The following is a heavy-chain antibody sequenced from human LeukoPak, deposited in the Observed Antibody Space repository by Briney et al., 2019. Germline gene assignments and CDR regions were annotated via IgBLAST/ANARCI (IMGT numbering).Heavy chain of an antibody. J-gene: IGHJ4*02. CDR1: GGTFSSYA. CDR3: ARLPPSYTIFGVVSDY. V-gene: IGHV1-69*01. D-gene: IGHD3-3*01. CDR2: IIPIFGTA. Sequence: ASVKVSCKASGGTFSSYAISWVRQAPGQGLEWMGGIIPIFGTANYAQKFQGRVTITADESTSTAYMELSSLRSEDTAVYYCARLPPSYTIFGVVSDYWDQGTLVTVSS.